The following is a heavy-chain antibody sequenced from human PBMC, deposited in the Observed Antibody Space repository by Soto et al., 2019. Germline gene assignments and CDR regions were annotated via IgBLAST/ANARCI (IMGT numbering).Heavy chain of an antibody. D-gene: IGHD1-26*01. J-gene: IGHJ4*02. CDR3: AKGIQWELPFDY. Sequence: PGGSLRLSCAAYGFTFSTYAMSWVRQAPGKGLEWVSAFSGSGGKTYYADSVKGRFTISRDNSKNTLYLQMTSLRVEDTAVYYCAKGIQWELPFDYWGRGTLVTVSS. CDR1: GFTFSTYA. CDR2: FSGSGGKT. V-gene: IGHV3-23*01.